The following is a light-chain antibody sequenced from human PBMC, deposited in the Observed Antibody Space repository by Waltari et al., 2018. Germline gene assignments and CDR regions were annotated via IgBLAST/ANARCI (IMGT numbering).Light chain of an antibody. CDR3: QQYYNWPPKIT. V-gene: IGKV3-15*01. CDR2: YAS. J-gene: IGKJ5*01. Sequence: EIVMRQSPATLAVSPGDTATLSCRASQNIGSSLAWYQQKPGQAPRPLIYYASTRATRIPARFSGSESGTEFTLTISNLQSEDFAIYYCQQYYNWPPKITFGQGTRLE. CDR1: QNIGSS.